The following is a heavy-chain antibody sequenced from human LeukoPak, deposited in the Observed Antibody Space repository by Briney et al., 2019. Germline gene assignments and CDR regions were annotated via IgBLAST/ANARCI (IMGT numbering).Heavy chain of an antibody. V-gene: IGHV3-48*01. CDR1: GFTFSSYS. CDR2: ISSSSSTI. D-gene: IGHD6-6*01. CDR3: ARVLRSSWGRHFDY. Sequence: GGSLRLSCAASGFTFSSYSMNWVRQAPGKGLEWVSYISSSSSTIYYADSVKGRFTISRDNAKNSLYLQMNSLRAEDTAVYYCARVLRSSWGRHFDYWGQGTLLTVSS. J-gene: IGHJ4*02.